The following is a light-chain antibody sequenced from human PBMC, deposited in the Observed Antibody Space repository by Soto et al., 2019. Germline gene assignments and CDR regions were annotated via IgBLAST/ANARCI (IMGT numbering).Light chain of an antibody. CDR1: SSDVGHSNF. CDR2: EVS. J-gene: IGLJ1*01. Sequence: QSALTQPPSASGSPGQSVTISCTGSSSDVGHSNFVSWYQQHPGKGPKHIIYEVSKRPSGVPDRFSGSKSGNTASLSVSWLQDEDEDDYFFNAQAYKGKHVFGPGTKVTVL. V-gene: IGLV2-8*01. CDR3: NAQAYKGKHV.